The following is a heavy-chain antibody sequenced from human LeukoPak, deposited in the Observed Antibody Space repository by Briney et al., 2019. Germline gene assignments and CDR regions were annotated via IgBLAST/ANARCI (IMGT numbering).Heavy chain of an antibody. V-gene: IGHV5-51*01. Sequence: NRGESLKISGKDSGYSFTSYWIGWVRQMPGKGLEWMGIIYPGDSDTRYSPSFQGQVTISADKSIDTAYLQWSSLKASDTAIYYCARRGEAMDPFDYWGQGTLVTVSS. CDR2: IYPGDSDT. CDR1: GYSFTSYW. CDR3: ARRGEAMDPFDY. D-gene: IGHD5-18*01. J-gene: IGHJ4*02.